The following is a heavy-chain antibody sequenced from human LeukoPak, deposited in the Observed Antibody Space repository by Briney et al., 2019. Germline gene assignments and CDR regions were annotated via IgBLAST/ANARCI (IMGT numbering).Heavy chain of an antibody. V-gene: IGHV4-34*01. D-gene: IGHD2-2*01. CDR2: INHSGST. Sequence: SETLSLTCAAYSEPFSGYYWTWIRQPPGKGLEWIGEINHSGSTNYNPSLKSRVTISVDPSKKQFFLKLNSVTAADTAVYYCAREWYSSRWFDPWGQGTVVTVSS. CDR1: SEPFSGYY. CDR3: AREWYSSRWFDP. J-gene: IGHJ5*02.